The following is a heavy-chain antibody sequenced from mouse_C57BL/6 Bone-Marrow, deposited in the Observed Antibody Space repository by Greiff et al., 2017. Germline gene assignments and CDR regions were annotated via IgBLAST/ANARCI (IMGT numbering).Heavy chain of an antibody. CDR3: ARDPISPSY. Sequence: EVKLVESGGGLVKPGGSLKLSCAASGFTFSSYAMSWVRQTPEKRLEWVATISDGGSYTYYPANVKGRFTISRYNAKNNLYLQMSHLKSEDTAMYYCARDPISPSYWGQGTLVTVSA. CDR2: ISDGGSYT. D-gene: IGHD6-5*01. CDR1: GFTFSSYA. J-gene: IGHJ3*01. V-gene: IGHV5-4*01.